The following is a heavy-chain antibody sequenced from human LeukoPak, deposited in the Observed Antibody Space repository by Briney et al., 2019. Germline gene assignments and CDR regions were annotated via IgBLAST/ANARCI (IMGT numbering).Heavy chain of an antibody. J-gene: IGHJ6*02. CDR3: ARDVCSSTSCYTGYYYYGMDV. D-gene: IGHD2-2*02. CDR2: ISSSSSYI. CDR1: GFTFSSYS. Sequence: GGSLRLSCAASGFTFSSYSMNWVRQAPGKGLEWVSSISSSSSYIYYADSVKGRFTISRDNAKNSLYLQMNSLRDEDTAVYYCARDVCSSTSCYTGYYYYGMDVWGQGTTVTVSS. V-gene: IGHV3-21*01.